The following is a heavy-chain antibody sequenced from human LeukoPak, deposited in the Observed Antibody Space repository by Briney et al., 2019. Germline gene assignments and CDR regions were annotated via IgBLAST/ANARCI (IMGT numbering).Heavy chain of an antibody. CDR1: GFTVSINY. CDR2: IYSGGST. V-gene: IGHV3-53*01. CDR3: ARGWVVATGAFDM. D-gene: IGHD1-1*01. J-gene: IGHJ3*02. Sequence: GGSLRLSCAASGFTVSINYMTWVRQAPGKGLEWVSVIYSGGSTYYADSVKGRFTISRDNSKNTVYLQMNSLRAEDTAVYYCARGWVVATGAFDMWGQGTMVTVSS.